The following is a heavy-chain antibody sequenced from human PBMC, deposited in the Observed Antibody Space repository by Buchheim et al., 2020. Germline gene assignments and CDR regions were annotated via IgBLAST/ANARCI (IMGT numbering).Heavy chain of an antibody. D-gene: IGHD4-23*01. CDR3: TRRMMTTVVDY. CDR1: GFTFSGSA. J-gene: IGHJ4*01. Sequence: EVQVVESGGGLVQPGGSLTLSCVGSGFTFSGSAIHWVRQAPGKGLEWVGRIRSKANSNATAYAASVKGRFTISRDDSENTAYLQMNSLKVEDTAVYYCTRRMMTTVVDYWGQGTL. CDR2: IRSKANSNAT. V-gene: IGHV3-73*02.